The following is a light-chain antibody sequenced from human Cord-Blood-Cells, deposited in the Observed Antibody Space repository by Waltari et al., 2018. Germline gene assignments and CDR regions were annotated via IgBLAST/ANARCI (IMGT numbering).Light chain of an antibody. J-gene: IGKJ4*01. CDR1: QSISSH. CDR3: QQSYSTPPA. CDR2: SAF. V-gene: IGKV1-39*01. Sequence: DIQMTQSPSSLSASVGERVTITCRASQSISSHLNWWQQKPGKAPKLLIYSAFSLQSGAPPRFSRIRSGPDFTLNISSLQPEDCAHYYCQQSYSTPPASGGGTQMEI.